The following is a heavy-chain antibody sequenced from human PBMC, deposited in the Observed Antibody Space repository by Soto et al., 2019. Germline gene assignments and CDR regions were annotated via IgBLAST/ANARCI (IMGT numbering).Heavy chain of an antibody. CDR1: GGSISSYY. CDR3: ARIRYYYDSSGYYSQYYFDY. Sequence: PSETLSLTCTVSGGSISSYYWSWIRQPPGKGLEWIGYIYYSGSTNYNPSLKSRVTISVDTSKNQFSPKLSSVTAADTAVYYCARIRYYYDSSGYYSQYYFDYWGQGTLVTVSS. V-gene: IGHV4-59*01. J-gene: IGHJ4*02. D-gene: IGHD3-22*01. CDR2: IYYSGST.